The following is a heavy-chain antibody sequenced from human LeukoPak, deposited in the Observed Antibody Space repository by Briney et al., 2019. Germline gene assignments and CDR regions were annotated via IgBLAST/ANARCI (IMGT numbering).Heavy chain of an antibody. J-gene: IGHJ5*02. CDR2: ISAYNGNT. V-gene: IGHV1-18*01. CDR3: ARGGLVPAAIRFDP. D-gene: IGHD2-2*01. CDR1: GYTFTIYG. Sequence: ASVTVSCKASGYTFTIYGISWVRQAPGQGLEGMGWISAYNGNTNYAQRLQGRVTMTTDTSTSTAYMELRSLRSDDTAVYYCARGGLVPAAIRFDPWGQGTLVTVSS.